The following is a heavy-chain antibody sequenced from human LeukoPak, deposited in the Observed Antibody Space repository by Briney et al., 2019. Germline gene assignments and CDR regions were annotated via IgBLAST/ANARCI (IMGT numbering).Heavy chain of an antibody. D-gene: IGHD6-19*01. CDR3: AKDLSGAVAADWFDP. J-gene: IGHJ5*02. V-gene: IGHV3-23*01. CDR2: ISDSGGST. CDR1: GFTFSNYD. Sequence: GGSLKLSCAASGFTFSNYDMSWVRQAPGKGLEWVSSISDSGGSTYYADSVKGRFTISRDNSKNTLYLQMTNLRAADTAVYYCAKDLSGAVAADWFDPWDQGSLVTVSS.